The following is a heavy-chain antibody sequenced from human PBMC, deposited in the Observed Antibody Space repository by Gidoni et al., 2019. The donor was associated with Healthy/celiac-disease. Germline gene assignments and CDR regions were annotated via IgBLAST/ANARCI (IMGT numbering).Heavy chain of an antibody. CDR1: GFTFSSYG. CDR2: ISYDGSNN. Sequence: SVGCVVQSGRSLRLSCAVSGFTFSSYGMHWVRQAPGKGLEWVVVISYDGSNNYYADSVKCRFTIARDNYKNTLYLQMNSLRAEDKAVYYCAKDRENYDFWTPTDYGGQGTLGTVSS. CDR3: AKDRENYDFWTPTDY. D-gene: IGHD3-3*01. V-gene: IGHV3-30*18. J-gene: IGHJ4*02.